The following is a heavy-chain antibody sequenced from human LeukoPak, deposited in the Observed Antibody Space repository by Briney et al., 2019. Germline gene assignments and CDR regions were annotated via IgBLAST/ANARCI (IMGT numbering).Heavy chain of an antibody. CDR3: ARNHDDYSSSWYYFDY. D-gene: IGHD6-13*01. Sequence: GGSLRLSCAASGFTVSSNYMSWARQAPGKGLEWVSVIYSGGSTYYADSVKGRFTISRDNSKNTLYLQMNSLRAEDTAVYYCARNHDDYSSSWYYFDYWGQGTLVTVSS. V-gene: IGHV3-66*01. J-gene: IGHJ4*02. CDR1: GFTVSSNY. CDR2: IYSGGST.